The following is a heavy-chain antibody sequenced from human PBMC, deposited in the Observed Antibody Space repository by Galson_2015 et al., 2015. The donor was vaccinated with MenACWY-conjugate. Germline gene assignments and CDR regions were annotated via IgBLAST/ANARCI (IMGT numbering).Heavy chain of an antibody. CDR3: AKAEAVEYFQH. J-gene: IGHJ1*01. CDR1: EFTFTSDD. D-gene: IGHD6-19*01. V-gene: IGHV3-23*01. Sequence: SLRLSCAASEFTFTSDDMNWFRQAPGKGLEWVSAISGSGGSTYYADSVKGRFTISRDNSKNTLYLQMNSLRAEDTAVYYCAKAEAVEYFQHWGQGTLVTVSS. CDR2: ISGSGGST.